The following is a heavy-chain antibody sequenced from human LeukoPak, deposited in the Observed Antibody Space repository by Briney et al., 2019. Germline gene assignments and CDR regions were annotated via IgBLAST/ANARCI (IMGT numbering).Heavy chain of an antibody. CDR3: ARGLEMEVAAY. D-gene: IGHD5-24*01. J-gene: IGHJ4*02. CDR2: MNPKNGNT. CDR1: GYTFTTYG. V-gene: IGHV1-8*01. Sequence: ASVKVSCKASGYTFTTYGINWVRQATGQGLEWMGWMNPKNGNTGYEQKFQGRLTMTRDTSINTAYMGLSSLRSEDTAVYYCARGLEMEVAAYWGQGTLVTVSS.